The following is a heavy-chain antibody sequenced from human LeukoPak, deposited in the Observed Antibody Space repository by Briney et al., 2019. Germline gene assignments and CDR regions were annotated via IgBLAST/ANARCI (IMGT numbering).Heavy chain of an antibody. D-gene: IGHD3-22*01. CDR3: ARGTNDSSGYGVSY. Sequence: GGSPRLSCAASGFTFSGYEMNWVRQAPGKGLEWVSYISSSSSTIYYADSVKGRFTISRDNAKNSLYLQMNSLRAEDTAVYYCARGTNDSSGYGVSYWGQGTLVTVSS. CDR1: GFTFSGYE. V-gene: IGHV3-48*01. CDR2: ISSSSSTI. J-gene: IGHJ4*02.